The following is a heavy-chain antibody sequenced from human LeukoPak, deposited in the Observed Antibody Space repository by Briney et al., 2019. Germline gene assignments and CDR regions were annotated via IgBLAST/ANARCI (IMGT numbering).Heavy chain of an antibody. Sequence: GGSLRLSCAASGFTFSSYSMSWVRQAPGKGLEWVANIKQDGSEKNYADSVKGRFTISRDNAKNSLYMQMTSLRAEDTAVYYCARDRDWRLRLGELSLVFDYWGQGTLVTVSS. V-gene: IGHV3-7*01. CDR2: IKQDGSEK. CDR1: GFTFSSYS. CDR3: ARDRDWRLRLGELSLVFDY. J-gene: IGHJ4*02. D-gene: IGHD3-16*02.